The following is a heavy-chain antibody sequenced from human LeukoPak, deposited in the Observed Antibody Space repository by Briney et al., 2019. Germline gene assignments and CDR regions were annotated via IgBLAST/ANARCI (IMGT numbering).Heavy chain of an antibody. CDR3: ASGITMVRGRTDYYGMDV. J-gene: IGHJ6*01. Sequence: GWSLTLSCPACGFTFSSYGMHWLRQAPGNALEGVGVIWYDGSNKYYADSLKGRFTIPRDNSKDQQQVQMNSLSAEDTAGYYCASGITMVRGRTDYYGMDVWGKGSTVTVSS. CDR1: GFTFSSYG. V-gene: IGHV3-33*01. CDR2: IWYDGSNK. D-gene: IGHD3-10*01.